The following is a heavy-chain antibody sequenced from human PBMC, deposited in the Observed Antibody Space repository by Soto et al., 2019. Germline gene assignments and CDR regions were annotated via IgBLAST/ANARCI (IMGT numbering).Heavy chain of an antibody. V-gene: IGHV1-3*01. Sequence: QVQLVQSGAEVKKPGAAVKVLCKASGYTFTSYAMHWVRQAPGQRLEWMGWINAGNSHTKYSQKFQGRVTITRDTSASTAYMELSSLRAEDTAVYYCARDVGGADYWGQGTLVTVSS. J-gene: IGHJ4*02. CDR3: ARDVGGADY. CDR1: GYTFTSYA. CDR2: INAGNSHT. D-gene: IGHD1-26*01.